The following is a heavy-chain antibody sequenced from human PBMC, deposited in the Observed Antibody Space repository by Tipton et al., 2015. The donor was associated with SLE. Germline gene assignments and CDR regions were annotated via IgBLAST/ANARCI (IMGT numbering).Heavy chain of an antibody. J-gene: IGHJ6*02. CDR3: AKGDSYYYYGMDV. CDR1: GFTFSSYA. CDR2: ISGSGGST. V-gene: IGHV3-23*01. Sequence: SLRLSCAASGFTFSSYAMSWVRQAPGKGLEWVSAISGSGGSTYYADSVKGRFTISRDNSKNTLYLQMNSLRAEDTAVYYCAKGDSYYYYGMDVWGQGTTVTVYS.